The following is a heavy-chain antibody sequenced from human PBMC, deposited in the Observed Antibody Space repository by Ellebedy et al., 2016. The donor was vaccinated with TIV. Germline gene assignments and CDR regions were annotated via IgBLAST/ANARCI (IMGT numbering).Heavy chain of an antibody. Sequence: GESLKISXAASGFTFSTDGMHWVRQAPGKGLEWVAVISYDGSNKYYADSVKGRFTISRDNSKNTLYLQMNSLRAEDTAVYYCARGQDIVVVPAAMAGGDYYYGMDVWGQGTTVTVSS. D-gene: IGHD2-2*01. CDR3: ARGQDIVVVPAAMAGGDYYYGMDV. J-gene: IGHJ6*02. CDR1: GFTFSTDG. CDR2: ISYDGSNK. V-gene: IGHV3-33*05.